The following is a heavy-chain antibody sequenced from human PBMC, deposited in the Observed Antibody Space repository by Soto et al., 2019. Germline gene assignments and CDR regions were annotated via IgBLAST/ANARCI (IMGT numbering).Heavy chain of an antibody. V-gene: IGHV3-11*01. J-gene: IGHJ3*02. CDR3: ARIGDCGGDCYAFDI. CDR2: ISNSGNTI. Sequence: QVQLVESGGGSVKPGGSLRLSCEASAFTLTDYYMSWSRQAPGKGLEWLSYISNSGNTIYYADSVKGRFTISRDSAKNSLFLQMNSLRAEDTAVDYCARIGDCGGDCYAFDIWGQGTMVSVSS. D-gene: IGHD2-21*02. CDR1: AFTLTDYY.